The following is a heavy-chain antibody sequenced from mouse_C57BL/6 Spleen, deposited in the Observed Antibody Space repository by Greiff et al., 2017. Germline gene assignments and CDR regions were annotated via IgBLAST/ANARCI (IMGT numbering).Heavy chain of an antibody. CDR1: GYTFTSYD. CDR2: IYPRDGST. V-gene: IGHV1-85*01. J-gene: IGHJ4*01. CDR3: ARGDYYGSNPYAMDY. D-gene: IGHD1-1*01. Sequence: VQLQQSGPELVKPGASVKLSCKASGYTFTSYDINWVKQRPGQGLEWIGWIYPRDGSTKYNEKFKGKATLTVDTSSSTAYMELHSLTSEDSAVYFCARGDYYGSNPYAMDYWGQGTSVTVSS.